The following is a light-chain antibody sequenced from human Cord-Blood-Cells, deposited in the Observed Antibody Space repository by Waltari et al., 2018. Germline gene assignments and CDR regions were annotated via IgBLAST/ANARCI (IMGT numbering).Light chain of an antibody. V-gene: IGKV2-28*01. CDR1: QCLLHSNGYNY. CDR2: LGS. CDR3: MQALQTPWT. J-gene: IGKJ1*01. Sequence: IVMTQSPLSLPVTPGAPASISCRSSQCLLHSNGYNYLDWYLQKPGQSPQLLSYLGSNRAAGVPDRFSGSGSGTDFTLKISRVEAEDVGVYYCMQALQTPWTFGQGTKVEIK.